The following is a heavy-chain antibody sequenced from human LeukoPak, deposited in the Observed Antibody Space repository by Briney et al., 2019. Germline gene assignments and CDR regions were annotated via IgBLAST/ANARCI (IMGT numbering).Heavy chain of an antibody. V-gene: IGHV4-31*03. J-gene: IGHJ4*02. CDR3: ARGGKKTAMVTS. CDR1: GVSISSGGYF. Sequence: PSQTLSLTCTVSGVSISSGGYFWNWIRQLPGKGLEWIGYIYSSGSTYNPSLKSRVIISLDTSKNQFSLKLNSVTAADTAVYYCARGGKKTAMVTSWGQGTLVTVSS. D-gene: IGHD5-18*01. CDR2: IYSSGST.